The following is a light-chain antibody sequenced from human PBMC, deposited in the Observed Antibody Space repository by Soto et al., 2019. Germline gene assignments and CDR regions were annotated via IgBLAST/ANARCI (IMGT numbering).Light chain of an antibody. Sequence: EIVLTQSPGTLSLSPGERATLSCRASQSVSSNYLAWYQQKPGQAPRLLIYGASSRATDIPDRFSGSGSGTDFTLTISRVEPEDFAVYYCHQYGSSALYTFGQGTKLEIK. CDR3: HQYGSSALYT. CDR1: QSVSSNY. V-gene: IGKV3-20*01. J-gene: IGKJ2*01. CDR2: GAS.